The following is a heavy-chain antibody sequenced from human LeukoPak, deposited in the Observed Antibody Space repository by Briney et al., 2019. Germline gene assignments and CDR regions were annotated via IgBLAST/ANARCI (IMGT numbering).Heavy chain of an antibody. CDR2: IYHSGST. V-gene: IGHV4-59*01. CDR3: ARGNGGNSFDY. J-gene: IGHJ4*02. Sequence: SETLSLTCTVSGGSISSYYWSWIRQAPGKGLEWIGYIYHSGSTSYNPSLKSRVSISVDKSKNQFSLKLSSVTAADTAVYYCARGNGGNSFDYWGQGTLVTVSS. D-gene: IGHD4-23*01. CDR1: GGSISSYY.